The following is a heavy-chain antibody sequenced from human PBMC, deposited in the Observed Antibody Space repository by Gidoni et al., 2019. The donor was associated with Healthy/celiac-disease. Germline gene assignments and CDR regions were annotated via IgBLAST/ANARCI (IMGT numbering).Heavy chain of an antibody. V-gene: IGHV3-15*01. Sequence: EVQLVESGGGLVKPGGSLSLSCAASGFTFSNAWMSWVRQAPGKGLEWVGRIKSKTDGGTTDYAAHVKGRFTISRDDSKNTLYLKMNSLKTEDTAVYYCTTRYCSSTSCYSHYWGQGTLVTVSS. J-gene: IGHJ4*02. CDR2: IKSKTDGGTT. D-gene: IGHD2-2*01. CDR1: GFTFSNAW. CDR3: TTRYCSSTSCYSHY.